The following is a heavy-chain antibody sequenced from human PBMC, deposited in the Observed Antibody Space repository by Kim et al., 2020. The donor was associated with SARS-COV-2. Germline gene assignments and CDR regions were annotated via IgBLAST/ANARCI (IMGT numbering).Heavy chain of an antibody. CDR2: INHSGST. Sequence: SETLSLTCAVYGGSFSGYYWSWIRQPPGKGLEWIGEINHSGSTNYNPSLKSRVTISVDTSKNQFSLKLSSVTAADTAVYYCARASIAARPDFLRPIYYYYGMDVWGQGTTVTVSS. V-gene: IGHV4-34*01. D-gene: IGHD6-6*01. CDR1: GGSFSGYY. J-gene: IGHJ6*02. CDR3: ARASIAARPDFLRPIYYYYGMDV.